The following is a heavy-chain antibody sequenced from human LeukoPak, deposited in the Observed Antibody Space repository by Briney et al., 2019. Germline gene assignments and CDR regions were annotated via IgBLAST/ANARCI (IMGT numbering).Heavy chain of an antibody. V-gene: IGHV4-4*09. CDR1: GGSISSYY. J-gene: IGHJ6*03. CDR3: ARETRVAAAGHYSGSCYMDV. CDR2: IYTSGST. Sequence: SETLSLTCTVSGGSISSYYWSWIRQPPGKGLEWIGYIYTSGSTNYNPSLKSRVTISVDTSKNQFSLKLSSVTAADTAVYYCARETRVAAAGHYSGSCYMDVWGKGTTVTVSS. D-gene: IGHD6-13*01.